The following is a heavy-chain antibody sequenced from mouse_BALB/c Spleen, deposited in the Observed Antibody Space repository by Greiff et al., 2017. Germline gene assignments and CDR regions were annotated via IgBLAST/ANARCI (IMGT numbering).Heavy chain of an antibody. CDR1: GFTFSSYG. CDR2: ISSGGSYT. J-gene: IGHJ2*01. CDR3: ARGGNYFDY. Sequence: EVKLEESGGDLVKPGGSLKLSCAASGFTFSSYGMSWVRQTPDKRLEWVATISSGGSYTYYPDSVKGRFTISRDNAKNTLYLQMSSLKSEDTAMYYCARGGNYFDYWGQGTTLTVSS. V-gene: IGHV5-6*02.